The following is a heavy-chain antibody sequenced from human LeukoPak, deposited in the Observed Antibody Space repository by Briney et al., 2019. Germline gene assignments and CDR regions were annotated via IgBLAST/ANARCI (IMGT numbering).Heavy chain of an antibody. CDR2: VYYSGST. CDR1: GDSITSGAFY. D-gene: IGHD4/OR15-4a*01. J-gene: IGHJ5*02. Sequence: SETLSLTCNVSGDSITSGAFYWAWIRQSPGKGLEWIGNVYYSGSTQYNPSLRGRVSISMDKTKNQFSLNLNTVSVTDTAIYYCARRDYAAWFDPWGQGTLVTVSS. CDR3: ARRDYAAWFDP. V-gene: IGHV4-39*01.